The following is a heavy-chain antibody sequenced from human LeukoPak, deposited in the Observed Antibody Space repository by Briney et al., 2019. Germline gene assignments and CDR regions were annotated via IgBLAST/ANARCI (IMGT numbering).Heavy chain of an antibody. CDR2: IYHSGGT. D-gene: IGHD3-16*02. CDR3: AREPLVRFGGVIGAIDY. V-gene: IGHV4-38-2*02. CDR1: GGSISSYY. Sequence: PSETLSLTCTVSGGSISSYYWGWIRQPPGKGLEWIGSIYHSGGTYYNPSLKSRVTISVDTSKNQFSLKLNSVTAADTAVYYCAREPLVRFGGVIGAIDYWGQGTLVTVSS. J-gene: IGHJ4*02.